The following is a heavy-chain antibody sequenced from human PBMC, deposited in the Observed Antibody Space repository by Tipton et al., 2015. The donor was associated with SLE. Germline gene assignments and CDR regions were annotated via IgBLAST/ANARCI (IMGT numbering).Heavy chain of an antibody. Sequence: TLSLTCTVYGGPISSHDWSWIRQPPGKGLEWIGYICYSGSTNYNPSLKSRVTISVDTSKNQFSLKLSSVTAADTAVYYCARADYGGAGWALDIWSHVTVGTVSS. J-gene: IGHJ3*02. CDR3: ARADYGGAGWALDI. D-gene: IGHD4/OR15-4a*01. V-gene: IGHV4-59*11. CDR1: GGPISSHD. CDR2: ICYSGST.